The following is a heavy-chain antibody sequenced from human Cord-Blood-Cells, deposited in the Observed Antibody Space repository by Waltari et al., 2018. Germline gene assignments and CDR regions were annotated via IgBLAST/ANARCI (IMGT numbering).Heavy chain of an antibody. CDR2: INAGNGNT. Sequence: RQAPGQRLEWMGWINAGNGNTKYSQKFQGRVTITRDTSASTAYMELSSLRSEDTAVYYCARTPGSLGPYYFDYWGQGTLVTVSS. J-gene: IGHJ4*02. D-gene: IGHD1-26*01. V-gene: IGHV1-3*01. CDR3: ARTPGSLGPYYFDY.